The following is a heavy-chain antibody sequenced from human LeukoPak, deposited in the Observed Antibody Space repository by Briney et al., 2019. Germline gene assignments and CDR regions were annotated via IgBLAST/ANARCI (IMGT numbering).Heavy chain of an antibody. CDR1: GFSVSSNY. D-gene: IGHD3-10*01. J-gene: IGHJ4*02. CDR3: ARAPGITIVRGLDD. V-gene: IGHV3-53*01. Sequence: PGGSLRLSCAASGFSVSSNYMSWVRQAPGKGLEWVSVIYTGGPTFYADSVKGRFTISRDNSKNMLYLQMNNLRDEDTAVYYCARAPGITIVRGLDDSGQGTLVTVSS. CDR2: IYTGGPT.